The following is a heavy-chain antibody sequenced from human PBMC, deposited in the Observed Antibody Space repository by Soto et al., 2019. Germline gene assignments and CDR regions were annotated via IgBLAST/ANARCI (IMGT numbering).Heavy chain of an antibody. Sequence: QVQLVESGGGGVQPGRSLRLSCVASGFTFRNYGMHWVRQAPGKGLEWLAVIWYDGSNKYYADSVKGRFTISRDNSKNTLYLEMNSLRDEDTAVYYCARDVRSRRYDLWGQGTLVIVSS. D-gene: IGHD3-10*02. CDR2: IWYDGSNK. J-gene: IGHJ5*02. CDR1: GFTFRNYG. CDR3: ARDVRSRRYDL. V-gene: IGHV3-33*01.